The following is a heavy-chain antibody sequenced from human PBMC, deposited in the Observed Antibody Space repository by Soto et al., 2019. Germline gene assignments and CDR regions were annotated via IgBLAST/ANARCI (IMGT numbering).Heavy chain of an antibody. V-gene: IGHV1-8*01. CDR1: GYTFTSYD. J-gene: IGHJ3*02. CDR2: MNPNSGNT. Sequence: ASVKVSCKASGYTFTSYDINWVRQATGQGLEWMGWMNPNSGNTGYAQKFQGRVTMTRNTSISTAYMELSSLRSEDTAVYYCARGGVFWETIMTTVTTDAFDIWGQGTMVTVSS. D-gene: IGHD4-17*01. CDR3: ARGGVFWETIMTTVTTDAFDI.